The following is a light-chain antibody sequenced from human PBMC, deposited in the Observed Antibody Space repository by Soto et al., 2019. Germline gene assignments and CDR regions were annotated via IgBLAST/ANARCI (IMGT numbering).Light chain of an antibody. V-gene: IGLV2-14*01. Sequence: QSALTQPASVSGSPGQSITISCTGTTNDVGGYNYVSWYQQHPGKDPKLLIFEVSNRPSGVSYRFSGSKSGNTASLTISGLQAEDEADYFCSSYSISTAYLFRTGTTVTVL. J-gene: IGLJ1*01. CDR1: TNDVGGYNY. CDR2: EVS. CDR3: SSYSISTAYL.